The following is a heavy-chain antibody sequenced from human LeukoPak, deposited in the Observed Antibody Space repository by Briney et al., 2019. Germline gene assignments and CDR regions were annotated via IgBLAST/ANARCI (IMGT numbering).Heavy chain of an antibody. CDR3: ASLTVTSDAFDI. J-gene: IGHJ3*02. D-gene: IGHD4-17*01. CDR1: GGSISSYY. V-gene: IGHV4-59*01. CDR2: IYYSGST. Sequence: PSETLSLTCTVSGGSISSYYWSWIRQPPGEGLEWIGYIYYSGSTNYNPSLKSRLTISVDTSKNQFSLKLSSVTAADTAVYYCASLTVTSDAFDIWGQGTMVTVSS.